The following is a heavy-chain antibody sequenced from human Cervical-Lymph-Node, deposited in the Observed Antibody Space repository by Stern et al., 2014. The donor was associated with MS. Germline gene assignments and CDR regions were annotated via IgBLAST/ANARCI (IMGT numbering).Heavy chain of an antibody. J-gene: IGHJ4*02. CDR2: ISYDGSHT. D-gene: IGHD4-17*01. V-gene: IGHV3-30*18. Sequence: VQLVESGGGVVQPGMSLRLSCAASGFTFSNYGMPWVRQAPGKGLEWVAVISYDGSHTYYGASVKGRFTISRDNSKNTLFLQMNSVRAEDTAVYYCAKDLFGDYATDFWGQGTLVTVSS. CDR3: AKDLFGDYATDF. CDR1: GFTFSNYG.